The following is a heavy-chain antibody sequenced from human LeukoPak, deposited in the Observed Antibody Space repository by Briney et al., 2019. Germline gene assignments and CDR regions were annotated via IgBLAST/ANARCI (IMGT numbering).Heavy chain of an antibody. J-gene: IGHJ6*03. CDR2: INHSGST. Sequence: SETLSLTCAVYGGSFSGYYWSWIRQPPGKGLEWIGEINHSGSTNYNPSLKSRVTISVDTSKNQFSLKLSSVTAVDTAVYYCARGSMVRGVIVRGFYYYYYMDVWGKGTTVTVSS. D-gene: IGHD3-10*01. CDR1: GGSFSGYY. V-gene: IGHV4-34*01. CDR3: ARGSMVRGVIVRGFYYYYYMDV.